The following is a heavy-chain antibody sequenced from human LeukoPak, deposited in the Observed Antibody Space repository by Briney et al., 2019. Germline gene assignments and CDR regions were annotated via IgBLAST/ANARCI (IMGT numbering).Heavy chain of an antibody. J-gene: IGHJ4*02. CDR3: AREGPYYFDY. CDR2: ISYDGSNK. CDR1: GFTSSSYA. V-gene: IGHV3-30*04. Sequence: PGRSLRLSCAASGFTSSSYAMHWLRQAPGKGLEWVAVISYDGSNKYYADSVKGRFTISRDNSKNTLYLQMNSLRAEDTAVFYCAREGPYYFDYWGQGTLVTVSS.